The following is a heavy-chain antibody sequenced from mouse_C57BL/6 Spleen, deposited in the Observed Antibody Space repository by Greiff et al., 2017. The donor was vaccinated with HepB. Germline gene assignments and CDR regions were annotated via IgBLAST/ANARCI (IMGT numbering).Heavy chain of an antibody. Sequence: VQLQQSGPELVKPGASVKISCKASGYAFSSSWMNWVKQRPGKGLEWIGRIYPGDGDTNYNGKFKGKATLTADKSSSTAYMQLSSLTSEDSAVYFCASEGYFDVWGTGTTVTVSS. CDR3: ASEGYFDV. J-gene: IGHJ1*03. V-gene: IGHV1-82*01. CDR1: GYAFSSSW. CDR2: IYPGDGDT.